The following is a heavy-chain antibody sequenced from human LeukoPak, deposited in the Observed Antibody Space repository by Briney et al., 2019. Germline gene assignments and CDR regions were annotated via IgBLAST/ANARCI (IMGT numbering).Heavy chain of an antibody. Sequence: GGSLRLSCAASGFTFSSYSMNWVRQAPGKGLEWVSSISSSSSYIYYADSVKGRLTTSRDNAKNSLYLQMNSLRAEDTAAYYCARDSQGYYGSGSYSPGEYWGQGTLVTVSS. CDR2: ISSSSSYI. CDR3: ARDSQGYYGSGSYSPGEY. V-gene: IGHV3-21*01. D-gene: IGHD3-10*01. J-gene: IGHJ4*02. CDR1: GFTFSSYS.